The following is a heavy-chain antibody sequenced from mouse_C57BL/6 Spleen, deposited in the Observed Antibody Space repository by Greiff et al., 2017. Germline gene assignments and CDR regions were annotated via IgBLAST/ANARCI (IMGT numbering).Heavy chain of an antibody. D-gene: IGHD1-1*01. CDR3: ARHGHYYGNSYHIDV. CDR2: FFPGSGNI. J-gene: IGHJ1*03. V-gene: IGHV1-62-2*01. CDR1: GYTFTEYT. Sequence: QVHVKQSGAELVKPGASVKLSCKASGYTFTEYTIHWVKQRSGQGLEWIGWFFPGSGNIKYNEKFKDKATLTADKSSSSVYMEISRLTSEDSAVYFCARHGHYYGNSYHIDVWGTGTTVTVSS.